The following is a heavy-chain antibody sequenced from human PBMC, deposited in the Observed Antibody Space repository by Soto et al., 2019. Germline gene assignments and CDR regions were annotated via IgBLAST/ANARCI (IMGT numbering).Heavy chain of an antibody. Sequence: GGSLRLSCAASEFTFSSYAMSWVRQAPGKGLEWVSGISGSGGSTYYADSVKGRFTISRDNAKNSLFLQMNSLRAEGTAVYYCARGARYNWNYDWFDPWGQGTLVTVSS. CDR1: EFTFSSYA. D-gene: IGHD1-7*01. V-gene: IGHV3-23*01. CDR3: ARGARYNWNYDWFDP. CDR2: ISGSGGST. J-gene: IGHJ5*02.